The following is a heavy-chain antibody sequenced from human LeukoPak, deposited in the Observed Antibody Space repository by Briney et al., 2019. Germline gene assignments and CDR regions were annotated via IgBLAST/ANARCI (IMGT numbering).Heavy chain of an antibody. CDR3: ARAVDGYLNY. Sequence: GGSLRLSCAASGFTFSSYSMNRVRQAPGKGLEWVSSISSSSSYIYYADSVKGRFTISRDNAKNSLYLQMNSLRAEDTAVCYCARAVDGYLNYWGQGTLVTVSS. CDR1: GFTFSSYS. J-gene: IGHJ4*02. D-gene: IGHD5-24*01. CDR2: ISSSSSYI. V-gene: IGHV3-21*01.